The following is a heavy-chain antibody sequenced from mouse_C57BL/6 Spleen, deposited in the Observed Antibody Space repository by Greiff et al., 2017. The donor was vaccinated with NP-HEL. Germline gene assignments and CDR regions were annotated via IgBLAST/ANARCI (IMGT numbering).Heavy chain of an antibody. Sequence: EVQLQQSGPELVKPGASVKIPCKASGYTFTDYNMDWVKQSHGKSLEWIGDINPNNGGTIYNQKFKGKATLTVDKSSSTAYMELRSLTSEDTAVYYCARRTGPAWFAYWGQGTLVTVSA. J-gene: IGHJ3*01. CDR3: ARRTGPAWFAY. CDR2: INPNNGGT. CDR1: GYTFTDYN. D-gene: IGHD4-1*01. V-gene: IGHV1-18*01.